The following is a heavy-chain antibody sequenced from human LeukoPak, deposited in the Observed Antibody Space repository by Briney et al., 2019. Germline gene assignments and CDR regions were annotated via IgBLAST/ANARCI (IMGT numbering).Heavy chain of an antibody. D-gene: IGHD3-9*01. CDR3: ARDARYYDILTGYPLFDY. V-gene: IGHV3-33*01. J-gene: IGHJ4*02. CDR1: GFIFSSYG. CDR2: VWYDGTNK. Sequence: GRSLRLSCAASGFIFSSYGMHWVRQAPGKGLEWVAVVWYDGTNKYYADSVKGRFTISRDNSKNTLYLQMNSLRAEDTAVYFCARDARYYDILTGYPLFDYWGQGTLVTVSS.